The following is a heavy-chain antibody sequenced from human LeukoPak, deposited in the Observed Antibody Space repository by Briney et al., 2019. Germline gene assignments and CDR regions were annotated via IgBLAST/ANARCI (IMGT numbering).Heavy chain of an antibody. CDR3: ARMSYYDSSGDNWFDP. V-gene: IGHV1-8*01. J-gene: IGHJ5*02. CDR1: GYTFTSYD. CDR2: MNPNSGNT. Sequence: ASVKVSCKASGYTFTSYDINWVRQATGQGLEWMGWMNPNSGNTGYAQKFQGRVTMTRDTSISTAYMELSSLRSEDTAVYYCARMSYYDSSGDNWFDPWGQGTLVSVSS. D-gene: IGHD3-22*01.